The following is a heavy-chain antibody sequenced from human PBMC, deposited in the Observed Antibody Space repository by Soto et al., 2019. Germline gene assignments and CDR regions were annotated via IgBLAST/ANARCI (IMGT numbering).Heavy chain of an antibody. Sequence: QVQLVQSGAEVKKPGSSVKGSCKASGGTFSSYAISWVRQAPGQGLEWMGGIIPIFGTANYAQKFQGRVTITADESTSIAYFELSSLRSEDTAVYYCARDRNYYDSKGGAFDMWGQGTIVTVSS. CDR1: GGTFSSYA. D-gene: IGHD3-22*01. V-gene: IGHV1-69*19. CDR3: ARDRNYYDSKGGAFDM. CDR2: IIPIFGTA. J-gene: IGHJ3*02.